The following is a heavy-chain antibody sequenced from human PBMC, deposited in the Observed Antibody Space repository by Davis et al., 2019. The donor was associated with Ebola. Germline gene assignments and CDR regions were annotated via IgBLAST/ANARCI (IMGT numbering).Heavy chain of an antibody. D-gene: IGHD2-21*02. CDR1: GFSLSNARMG. CDR3: AHRPGDSYYALDV. Sequence: SGPTLVKPAETLTLTCTVSGFSLSNARMGVSWIRQPPGKALEWLAHIFSNDEKSYSTSLKSRLTISKDTSKSQVVLTMTNMDPVDTATYYCAHRPGDSYYALDVWGQGTTVTVSS. CDR2: IFSNDEK. V-gene: IGHV2-26*01. J-gene: IGHJ6*02.